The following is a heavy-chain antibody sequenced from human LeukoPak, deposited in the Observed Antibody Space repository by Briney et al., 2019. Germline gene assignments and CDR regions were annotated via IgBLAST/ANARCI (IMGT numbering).Heavy chain of an antibody. J-gene: IGHJ6*03. CDR1: GGSISSSGYY. CDR2: IYYSGST. V-gene: IGHV4-39*01. D-gene: IGHD3-10*01. CDR3: ARQVMVRGVIGPYYMDV. Sequence: SETLSLTCTVSGGSISSSGYYWGWIRQPPGKGLEWIGSIYYSGSTYYNPSLKSRVTISVDTSKNQFSLKLSSVTAADTAVYYCARQVMVRGVIGPYYMDVWGKGTTVTVSS.